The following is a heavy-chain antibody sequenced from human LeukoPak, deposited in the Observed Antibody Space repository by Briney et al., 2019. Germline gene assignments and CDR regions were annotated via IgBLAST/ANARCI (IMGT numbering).Heavy chain of an antibody. CDR2: IYPGDSAT. Sequence: GESLKISCNASGYIITTYWIGWVRQMPRKRLEVLGVIYPGDSATRYSPSFQGQVTISADKSISTAYLHWSNLKASDTAVYYCARRSISLPPHMDVWGKGTTVTVSS. J-gene: IGHJ6*03. CDR3: ARRSISLPPHMDV. CDR1: GYIITTYW. D-gene: IGHD2/OR15-2a*01. V-gene: IGHV5-51*01.